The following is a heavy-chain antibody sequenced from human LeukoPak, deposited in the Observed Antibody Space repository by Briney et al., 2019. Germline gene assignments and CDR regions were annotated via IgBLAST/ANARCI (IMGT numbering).Heavy chain of an antibody. CDR1: GFTFSSYA. CDR2: ISSSSSYI. J-gene: IGHJ6*03. V-gene: IGHV3-21*01. CDR3: ARGRGGAARPMDV. D-gene: IGHD6-6*01. Sequence: GGSLRLSCAASGFTFSSYAMSWVRQAPGKGLEWVSSISSSSSYIYYADSVKGRFTISRDNAKNSLYLQMNSLRAEDTAVYYCARGRGGAARPMDVWGKGTTVTVSS.